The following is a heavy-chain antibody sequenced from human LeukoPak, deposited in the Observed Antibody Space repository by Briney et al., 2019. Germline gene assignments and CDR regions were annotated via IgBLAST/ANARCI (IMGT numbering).Heavy chain of an antibody. V-gene: IGHV3-23*01. CDR3: AKNAGYSYGLYYFDY. CDR1: GFTFSSYA. Sequence: PGGSLRLSCAASGFTFSSYAMSWVRQAPGKGLEWVSAISGSGGSTYYADSLKGRFTISRDNSKNMVYLQMDSLGAEDSAVYYCAKNAGYSYGLYYFDYWGQGTLVTVSS. D-gene: IGHD5-18*01. J-gene: IGHJ4*02. CDR2: ISGSGGST.